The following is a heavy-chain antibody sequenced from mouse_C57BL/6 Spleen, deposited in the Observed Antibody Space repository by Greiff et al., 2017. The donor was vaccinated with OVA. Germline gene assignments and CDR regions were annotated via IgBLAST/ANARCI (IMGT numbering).Heavy chain of an antibody. CDR3: AAMVTTDYYAMDY. CDR2: IDPSDSET. V-gene: IGHV1-52*01. Sequence: VQLQQPGAALVRPGSSVQLSCKASGYTFTSYWMHWVKPRPIQGLEWIGNIDPSDSETHYNQQFKDKATLTVDKSSSTAYMQLSSLTSEDSAVYYCAAMVTTDYYAMDYWGQGTSVTVSS. J-gene: IGHJ4*01. CDR1: GYTFTSYW. D-gene: IGHD2-2*01.